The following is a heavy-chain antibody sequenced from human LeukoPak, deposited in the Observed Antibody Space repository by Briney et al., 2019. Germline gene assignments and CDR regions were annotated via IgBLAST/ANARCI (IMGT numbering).Heavy chain of an antibody. CDR1: GFTFSSYA. Sequence: GGSLRLSCAASGFTFSSYAMHWVRQAPGKGLEWVAVISYDGSNKYYADSVKGRFTISRDNSKNTLYLQMNSLRAEDTAVYYCARDRSYYDSGGFRNFDYWGQGTLVTVSS. V-gene: IGHV3-30-3*01. CDR2: ISYDGSNK. D-gene: IGHD3-22*01. CDR3: ARDRSYYDSGGFRNFDY. J-gene: IGHJ4*02.